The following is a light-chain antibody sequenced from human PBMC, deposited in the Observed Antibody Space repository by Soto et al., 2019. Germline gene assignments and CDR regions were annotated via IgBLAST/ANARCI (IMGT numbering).Light chain of an antibody. CDR3: QQYGSSGT. J-gene: IGKJ1*01. CDR2: GAS. V-gene: IGKV3-20*01. CDR1: QSVSSSY. Sequence: IVLSQSLARLALKQGDKAPLSCRASQSVSSSYLDWYQQKPGQAPRLLIYGASNRATGIPDRFSGSGSGTDFTLTISRLEPEDFAVYYCQQYGSSGTFGQGTKVDI.